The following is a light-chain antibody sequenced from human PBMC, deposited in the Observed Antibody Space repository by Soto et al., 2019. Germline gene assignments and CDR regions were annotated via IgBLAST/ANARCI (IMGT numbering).Light chain of an antibody. CDR3: CSYAGSYGFV. CDR2: DVS. V-gene: IGLV2-11*01. Sequence: QSALTQPRSVSGSPGQSVTISCTGTSSDVGDYNYVSWYQQHPGKAPKLMIYDVSKRPSGVPVRFSGSKSGNTASLTISGLQAEDEADYYCCSYAGSYGFVFGTGTKLTVL. CDR1: SSDVGDYNY. J-gene: IGLJ1*01.